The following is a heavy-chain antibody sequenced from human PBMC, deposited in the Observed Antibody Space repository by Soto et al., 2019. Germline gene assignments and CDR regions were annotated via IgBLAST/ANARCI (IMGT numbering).Heavy chain of an antibody. D-gene: IGHD6-19*01. CDR3: ATLEYSSGWYGPGGMDV. CDR1: GFTFSSYG. Sequence: GGSLRLSCAASGFTFSSYGMHWVRQAPGKGLEWVAVISYDGSNKYYADSVKGRFTISRDNSKNTLYLQMNSLRAEDTAVYYCATLEYSSGWYGPGGMDVWGQGTTVTVSS. J-gene: IGHJ6*02. V-gene: IGHV3-30*03. CDR2: ISYDGSNK.